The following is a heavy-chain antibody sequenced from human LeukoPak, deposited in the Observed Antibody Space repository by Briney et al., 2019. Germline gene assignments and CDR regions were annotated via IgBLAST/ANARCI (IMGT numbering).Heavy chain of an antibody. V-gene: IGHV4-34*01. D-gene: IGHD3-10*01. CDR2: INHSGST. J-gene: IGHJ5*02. Sequence: SETLSLTCAVYGGSFSGYYWSWIRQPPGKGLEWIGEINHSGSTNYNPSLKSRVTISVDTSKNQFSLKLSSVIAADTAVYYCARILPTFYYGSGSLRFDPWGQGTLVTVSS. CDR3: ARILPTFYYGSGSLRFDP. CDR1: GGSFSGYY.